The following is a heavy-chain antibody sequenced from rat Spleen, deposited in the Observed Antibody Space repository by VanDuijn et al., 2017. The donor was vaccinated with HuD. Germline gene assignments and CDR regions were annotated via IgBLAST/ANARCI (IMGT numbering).Heavy chain of an antibody. D-gene: IGHD1-4*01. J-gene: IGHJ2*01. CDR1: GFTFSNYY. CDR2: ITNTGGST. Sequence: EVQLVESGGGLVRPGRSMKLSCAASGFTFSNYYMAWVRQAPTEGLEWVASITNTGGSTYYPDSVKGRFTISRDNAKSTLYLQMDSLRYEDTATYYGARETGYNSYFDYWGQGVMVTVSS. CDR3: ARETGYNSYFDY. V-gene: IGHV5-25*01.